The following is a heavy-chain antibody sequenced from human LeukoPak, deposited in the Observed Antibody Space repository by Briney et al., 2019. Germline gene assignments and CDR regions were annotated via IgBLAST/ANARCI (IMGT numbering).Heavy chain of an antibody. Sequence: GSLRLSCAASGFTFSTSWMHWVRQAPGKGLMWVSRMNSAGSTIDYEDSVKGRFTISRDNAKNTLFLQMDSLRAEDTAVYYCATAGSYRFDHWGQGTVVTVSS. D-gene: IGHD3-16*02. J-gene: IGHJ4*02. V-gene: IGHV3-74*01. CDR2: MNSAGSTI. CDR1: GFTFSTSW. CDR3: ATAGSYRFDH.